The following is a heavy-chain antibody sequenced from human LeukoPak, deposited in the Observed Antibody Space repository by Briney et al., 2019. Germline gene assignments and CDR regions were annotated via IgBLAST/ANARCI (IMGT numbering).Heavy chain of an antibody. Sequence: GESLKISCKVSGYSFLSFWIGWVRQMPGKGLEWMGIIYPGDSDTRYSPSFQGQVTISADKSISTAYLQWSSLNASDTAMYYCARPASSGSYGYDWYFDLWGRGTLVTVSS. CDR3: ARPASSGSYGYDWYFDL. CDR1: GYSFLSFW. D-gene: IGHD1-26*01. V-gene: IGHV5-51*01. J-gene: IGHJ2*01. CDR2: IYPGDSDT.